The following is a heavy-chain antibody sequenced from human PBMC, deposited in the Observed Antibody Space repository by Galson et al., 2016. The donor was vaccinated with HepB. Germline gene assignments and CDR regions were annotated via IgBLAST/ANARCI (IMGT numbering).Heavy chain of an antibody. V-gene: IGHV3-30*04. CDR1: GFAFSDYF. J-gene: IGHJ4*02. Sequence: SLRLSCAASGFAFSDYFMHWVRQAPGKGLEWVAVISKDVVNKYYADSVKGRFTISRDNSKNTLYLQMNSLRTEDTAVYYRARYSPATDYWGQGTLVTVSS. CDR2: ISKDVVNK. CDR3: ARYSPATDY. D-gene: IGHD1-26*01.